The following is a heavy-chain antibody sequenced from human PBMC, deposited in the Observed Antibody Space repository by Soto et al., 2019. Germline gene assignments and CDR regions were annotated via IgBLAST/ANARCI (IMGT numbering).Heavy chain of an antibody. J-gene: IGHJ4*02. CDR1: GFTFSSYA. CDR3: AKFGMATTKRSPPYYIDY. V-gene: IGHV3-23*01. Sequence: GGSLTLSCAASGFTFSSYAMSWVRQAPGKGLEWVSSISGSGGGTYYADSVKGRFTFSRDNSKNTLYLQMNSLRAEDTAVYYCAKFGMATTKRSPPYYIDYWGQGALVTVSS. CDR2: ISGSGGGT. D-gene: IGHD1-1*01.